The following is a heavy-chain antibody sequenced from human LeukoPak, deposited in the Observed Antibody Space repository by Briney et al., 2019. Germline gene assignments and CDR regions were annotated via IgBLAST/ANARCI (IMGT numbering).Heavy chain of an antibody. CDR1: GYTFTSYG. J-gene: IGHJ4*02. D-gene: IGHD3-3*01. CDR2: ISAYNGNT. Sequence: ASVKVSCKASGYTFTSYGISWVRQAPGQGLEWMGWISAYNGNTNYAQKLQGRVTMTTDTSTSTAYMELRSLRSDDTAVYYCARDHADYDFWSGPPHYWGQGTLVTVSS. CDR3: ARDHADYDFWSGPPHY. V-gene: IGHV1-18*01.